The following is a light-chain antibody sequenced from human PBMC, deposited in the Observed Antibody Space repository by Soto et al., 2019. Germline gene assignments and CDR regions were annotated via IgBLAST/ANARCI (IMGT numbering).Light chain of an antibody. CDR2: LEGSGSY. Sequence: QPVLTQSSSASASLGSSVKLTCTLNSGHSSYIIAWHQQQPGKAPRYLMKLEGSGSYNMGSGVPDRFSGSSSGADRYLTISNLQSEDEADYYCETWDSNSRVFGGGTKVTVL. V-gene: IGLV4-60*03. J-gene: IGLJ3*02. CDR3: ETWDSNSRV. CDR1: SGHSSYI.